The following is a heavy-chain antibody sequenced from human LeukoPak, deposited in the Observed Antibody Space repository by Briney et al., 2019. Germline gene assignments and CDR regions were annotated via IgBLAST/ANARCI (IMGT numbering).Heavy chain of an antibody. Sequence: GGSLRLSCAASGFTFSSYDMSWVRQAPGKGLEWVSGISGNGDTTDHADSVKGRFSISRDNSKNILYLQMNSLTAEDTAVYYCATRGNSNGNPSDYWGQGTLVPVSS. V-gene: IGHV3-23*01. J-gene: IGHJ4*02. CDR3: ATRGNSNGNPSDY. D-gene: IGHD5-18*01. CDR1: GFTFSSYD. CDR2: ISGNGDTT.